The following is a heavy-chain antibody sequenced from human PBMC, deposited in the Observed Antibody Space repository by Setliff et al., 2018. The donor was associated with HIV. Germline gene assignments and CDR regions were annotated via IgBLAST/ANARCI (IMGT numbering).Heavy chain of an antibody. J-gene: IGHJ4*02. CDR2: INPSVGST. V-gene: IGHV1-46*01. D-gene: IGHD7-27*01. CDR1: GYTFTTYY. Sequence: ASVKVSCKASGYTFTTYYMHWVRQAPGQGLEWMAVINPSVGSTNFAQMFQGRVTMTRDTSTSTVYMGLSSLRSEDTAVYYCARDPLDGDGPFDYWGQGTLVTVSS. CDR3: ARDPLDGDGPFDY.